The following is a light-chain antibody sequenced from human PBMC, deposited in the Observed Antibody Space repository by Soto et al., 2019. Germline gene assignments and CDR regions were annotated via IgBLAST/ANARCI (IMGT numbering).Light chain of an antibody. CDR3: SSYTRSSTRV. Sequence: QSALAQPASVSGSPGQSITISCTGTSSDVSGYNYVSWYQQHPGKAPKLMIYEVSNRPSGVSNRFSGSKSGNTASLTISGLQAEDEADYYCSSYTRSSTRVFGTGTKVTVL. CDR2: EVS. CDR1: SSDVSGYNY. V-gene: IGLV2-14*01. J-gene: IGLJ1*01.